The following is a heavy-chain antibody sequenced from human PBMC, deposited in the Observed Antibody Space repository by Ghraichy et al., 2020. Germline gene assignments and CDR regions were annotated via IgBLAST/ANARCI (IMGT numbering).Heavy chain of an antibody. V-gene: IGHV3-23*01. J-gene: IGHJ4*02. D-gene: IGHD1-26*01. CDR1: GFTFRNYA. Sequence: GRSLRLSCGASGFTFRNYAMIWVRQAPGKGLEWVSSISGSGDSTYYADSVKGRFTISRDNSKNTLHLQMNSLRVEDTAVYYCVKDGGAWEQPYWGQGTLVTVSS. CDR3: VKDGGAWEQPY. CDR2: ISGSGDST.